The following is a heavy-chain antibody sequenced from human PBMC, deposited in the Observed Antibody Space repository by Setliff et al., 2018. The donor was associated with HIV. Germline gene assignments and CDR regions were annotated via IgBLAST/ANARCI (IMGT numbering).Heavy chain of an antibody. J-gene: IGHJ6*02. CDR3: ARDRRDGLYYHGMDV. CDR2: THPSGGSP. CDR1: GYSFTRYY. V-gene: IGHV1-46*01. Sequence: ASVKVSCKASGYSFTRYYMHWVRQAPGQGLEWMGITHPSGGSPNYAQKFQGRVTMTRDMSTSTVYMELSSLRSEDTAVYYCARDRRDGLYYHGMDVWGRGTTVTVSS. D-gene: IGHD5-12*01.